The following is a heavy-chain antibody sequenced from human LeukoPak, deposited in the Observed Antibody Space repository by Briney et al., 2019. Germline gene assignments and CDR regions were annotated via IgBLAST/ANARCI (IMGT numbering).Heavy chain of an antibody. D-gene: IGHD6-13*01. Sequence: ASVTVSCKASGYTFTVYYMHWVRQAPGQGLEWMGWINPNSGGTNYAQKFQGRVTMTRDTSISTAYMELSRLRSDDTAVYYCARVLVATITDSSSWYDYWGQGTLVTVS. J-gene: IGHJ4*02. V-gene: IGHV1-2*02. CDR2: INPNSGGT. CDR3: ARVLVATITDSSSWYDY. CDR1: GYTFTVYY.